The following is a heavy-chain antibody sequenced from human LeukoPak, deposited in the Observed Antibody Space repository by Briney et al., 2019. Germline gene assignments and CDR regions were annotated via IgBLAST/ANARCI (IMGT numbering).Heavy chain of an antibody. CDR3: ARADIAVAGGNWYFDL. CDR2: INPNSGGT. J-gene: IGHJ2*01. CDR1: GYTFTGYY. Sequence: ASVKVSCKASGYTFTGYYMHWVRQAPGQGLEWMGRINPNSGGTNYAQKLQGRVTMTRDTSISTAYMELSRLRSDDTAVYYCARADIAVAGGNWYFDLWGRGTLVTVSS. V-gene: IGHV1-2*06. D-gene: IGHD6-19*01.